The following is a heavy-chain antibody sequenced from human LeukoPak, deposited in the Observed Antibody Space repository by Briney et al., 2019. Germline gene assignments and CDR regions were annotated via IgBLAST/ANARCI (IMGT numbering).Heavy chain of an antibody. CDR1: GYTFTNYY. V-gene: IGHV1-46*01. J-gene: IGHJ4*02. CDR3: VADPINFDY. CDR2: IDPSGGST. Sequence: ASVKVSCKASGYTFTNYYMHRVRQAPGQGLEWMGIIDPSGGSTSYAQKFQGRVTMTRDMSTSTVYMELSSLRSEDTAVYYCVADPINFDYWGQGRLVTVSS.